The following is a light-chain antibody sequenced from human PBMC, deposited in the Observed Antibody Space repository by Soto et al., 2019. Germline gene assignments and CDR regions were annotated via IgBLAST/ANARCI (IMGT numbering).Light chain of an antibody. CDR3: FSLTSGSTREV. Sequence: QSALTQPASVSGSPGQSITISCTGTSSDVGAYNYVSWYQHHPGKAPKLIIYEVTNRPSGVSNRFSGSKSGNTASLTISGLQAEDEADYYCFSLTSGSTREVFGGGTKLTVL. CDR2: EVT. CDR1: SSDVGAYNY. J-gene: IGLJ2*01. V-gene: IGLV2-14*01.